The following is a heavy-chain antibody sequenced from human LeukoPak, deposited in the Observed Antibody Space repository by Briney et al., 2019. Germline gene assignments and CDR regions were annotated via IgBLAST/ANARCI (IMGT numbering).Heavy chain of an antibody. CDR3: ARLYCSSTSCSIDY. V-gene: IGHV4-59*08. D-gene: IGHD2-2*01. CDR1: GGAFSGYY. J-gene: IGHJ4*02. Sequence: SETLSLTCAVYGGAFSGYYWSWIRQPPGKGLEWIVYIYYSGSTNYNPSLKSRVTISVDASKNQFSLKLSSVTAADTAVYFCARLYCSSTSCSIDYWGQGTLVTVSS. CDR2: IYYSGST.